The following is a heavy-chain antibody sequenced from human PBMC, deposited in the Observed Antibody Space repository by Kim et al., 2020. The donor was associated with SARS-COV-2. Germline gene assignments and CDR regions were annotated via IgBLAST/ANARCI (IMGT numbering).Heavy chain of an antibody. CDR1: GYTFTGYY. CDR2: INPNSGGT. J-gene: IGHJ6*03. CDR3: AREVGDIVVVPAALRDYYYYYYMDV. V-gene: IGHV1-2*02. Sequence: ASVKVSCKASGYTFTGYYMHWVRQAPGQGLEWMGWINPNSGGTNYAQKFQGRVTMTRDTSISTAYMELSRLRSDDTAVYYCAREVGDIVVVPAALRDYYYYYYMDVWGKGTTVTVSS. D-gene: IGHD2-2*01.